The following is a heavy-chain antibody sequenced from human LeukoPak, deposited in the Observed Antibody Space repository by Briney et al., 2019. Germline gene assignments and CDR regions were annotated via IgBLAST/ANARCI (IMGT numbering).Heavy chain of an antibody. Sequence: SETLSLTCAVSGYSINDGYYWGWIRQPPGKGLEWIGSVYHSGTTYYNPSLQGRVGISADMSRNQFSLRLNSMTAADTAVYYCVRDEAEFGNRQWYFDLWGRGTLVIVSS. CDR2: VYHSGTT. V-gene: IGHV4-38-2*02. J-gene: IGHJ2*01. CDR1: GYSINDGYY. CDR3: VRDEAEFGNRQWYFDL. D-gene: IGHD2/OR15-2a*01.